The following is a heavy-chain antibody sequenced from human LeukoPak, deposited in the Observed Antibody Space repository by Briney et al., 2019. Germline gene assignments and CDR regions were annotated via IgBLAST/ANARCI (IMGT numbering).Heavy chain of an antibody. J-gene: IGHJ3*02. CDR2: IYYSGST. Sequence: PSETLSLTCTVSGGSISSSSDYWGWIRQPPGKGLEWIGSIYYSGSTYYNPSLKSRVTISVDTSKNQFSLKLSSVTAADTAVYYCARGTYDAFDIWGQGAMVTVSS. V-gene: IGHV4-39*01. CDR3: ARGTYDAFDI. CDR1: GGSISSSSDY.